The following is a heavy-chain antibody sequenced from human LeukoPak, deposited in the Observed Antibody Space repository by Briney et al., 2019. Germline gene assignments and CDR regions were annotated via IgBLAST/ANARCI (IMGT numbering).Heavy chain of an antibody. CDR1: GFIFSSYW. V-gene: IGHV3-23*01. D-gene: IGHD3-10*01. Sequence: GGSLRLSCAASGFIFSSYWMSWVRQAPGKGLEWVSAISGSGGSTYYADSVKGRFTISRDNSKNTLYLQMNSLRAEDTAVYYCAKDQRGSGTGGFDYWGQGTLVTVSS. J-gene: IGHJ4*02. CDR2: ISGSGGST. CDR3: AKDQRGSGTGGFDY.